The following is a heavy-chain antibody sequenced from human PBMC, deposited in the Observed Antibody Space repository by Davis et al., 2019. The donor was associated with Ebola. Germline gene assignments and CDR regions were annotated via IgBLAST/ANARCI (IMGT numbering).Heavy chain of an antibody. J-gene: IGHJ4*02. CDR3: ARDWGMSGGDCYHDY. Sequence: PGGSLRLSCAASGFTFSSYSMNWVRQAPGKGLEWVSYISSSSSTIYYADSVKGRFTISRDNTKNSLYLQMNSLRDEDTAVYYCARDWGMSGGDCYHDYWGQGTLVTVSS. V-gene: IGHV3-48*02. CDR2: ISSSSSTI. D-gene: IGHD2-21*01. CDR1: GFTFSSYS.